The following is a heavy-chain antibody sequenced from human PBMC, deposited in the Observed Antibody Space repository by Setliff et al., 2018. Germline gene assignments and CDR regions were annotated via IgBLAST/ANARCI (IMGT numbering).Heavy chain of an antibody. Sequence: SVKVSCKASGGTFSSYAISWVRQAPGQGLEWMGGIIPILGIANYAQKFQGRVTITADESTSTAYMELSSLRSEDTAVYYCARDRLERLDAFDIWGQGTMVTVSS. V-gene: IGHV1-69*10. CDR2: IIPILGIA. CDR1: GGTFSSYA. J-gene: IGHJ3*02. D-gene: IGHD1-1*01. CDR3: ARDRLERLDAFDI.